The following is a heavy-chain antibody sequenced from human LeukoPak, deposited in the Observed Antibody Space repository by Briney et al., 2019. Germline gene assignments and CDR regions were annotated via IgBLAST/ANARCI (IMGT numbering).Heavy chain of an antibody. Sequence: PGGSLRLSCAASGFTFSSYSMNWVRQAPGKGLEWVSYISSSSSTIYYADSVKGRFTISRDNAKNSLYLQMNSLRAEDTAVYYCARRSGVGWFDPWGQGTLVTVSS. J-gene: IGHJ5*02. CDR1: GFTFSSYS. V-gene: IGHV3-48*01. CDR3: ARRSGVGWFDP. CDR2: ISSSSSTI. D-gene: IGHD2-15*01.